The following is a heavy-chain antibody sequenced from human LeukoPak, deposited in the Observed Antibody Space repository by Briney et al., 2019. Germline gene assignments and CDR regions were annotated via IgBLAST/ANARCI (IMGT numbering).Heavy chain of an antibody. CDR1: GGSISSSY. J-gene: IGHJ4*02. CDR3: ARDHSGSYQES. V-gene: IGHV4-59*01. D-gene: IGHD6-19*01. CDR2: IYYSGST. Sequence: SETLSLTCTVSGGSISSSYWSWIRQPPGKGLEWIGYIYYSGSTNYNPSLKSRVTISLDTSRNQFSLKLSSVTAADTAVYYCARDHSGSYQESWGRGTLVTVSS.